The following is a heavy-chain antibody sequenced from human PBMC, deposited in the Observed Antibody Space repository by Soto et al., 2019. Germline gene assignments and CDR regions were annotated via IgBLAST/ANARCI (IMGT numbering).Heavy chain of an antibody. Sequence: EVQLLESGGGLVQPGGSLRLSCAASGFTFSSYAMSWVRQAPGKGLEWVSAISGSGGSTYYADSVKGRFTISRDNSKNTLYLPMDSRSAEDTAVYYCAKGGGAVAGSGGYGYDGMDVWGQGPTVTVSS. V-gene: IGHV3-23*01. CDR1: GFTFSSYA. D-gene: IGHD6-19*01. CDR3: AKGGGAVAGSGGYGYDGMDV. J-gene: IGHJ6*02. CDR2: ISGSGGST.